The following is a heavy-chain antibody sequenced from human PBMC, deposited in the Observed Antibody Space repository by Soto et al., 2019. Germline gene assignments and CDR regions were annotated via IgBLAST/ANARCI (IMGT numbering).Heavy chain of an antibody. Sequence: ASVKVSCKASGYTFSGYSITWVRQAPGQGLEWMGRISGYNGNTNYARTLRGRLTLTTDTSTSTAYMELRSLTSDNTAVYYCARDVFCGGAPACPDMDVWGQGTTVTVSS. V-gene: IGHV1-18*04. CDR1: GYTFSGYS. CDR3: ARDVFCGGAPACPDMDV. CDR2: ISGYNGNT. D-gene: IGHD2-21*01. J-gene: IGHJ6*02.